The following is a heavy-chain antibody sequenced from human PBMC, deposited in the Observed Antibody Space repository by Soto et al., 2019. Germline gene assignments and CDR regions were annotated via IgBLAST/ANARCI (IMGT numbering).Heavy chain of an antibody. V-gene: IGHV3-33*04. CDR3: ARGIGVAGRFFYYYGLDV. D-gene: IGHD6-13*01. Sequence: PGGSLRLSCAASGMTFSQSAMHWVRQAPGKGLEWAAGIWNDGSFQDYVDSVKGRFSISRDNSKNTLYLQMNNLRADDTAIYYCARGIGVAGRFFYYYGLDVWGQGTPVTVSS. J-gene: IGHJ6*02. CDR1: GMTFSQSA. CDR2: IWNDGSFQ.